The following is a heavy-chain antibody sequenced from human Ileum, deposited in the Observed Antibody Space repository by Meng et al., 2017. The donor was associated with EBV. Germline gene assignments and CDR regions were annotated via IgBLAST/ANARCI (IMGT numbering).Heavy chain of an antibody. J-gene: IGHJ4*02. D-gene: IGHD2-2*01. CDR2: IYHSGST. Sequence: PLTEPGPGLLKPSATLSLTCAVSGASISSTNWWSWVRQPPGKGLEWIGDIYHSGSTNYNPSLKSRVTISIDASKNQFSLKVTSVTAADTAMYYCANRRPASGPLGDYWGQGTLVTVSS. CDR3: ANRRPASGPLGDY. CDR1: GASISSTNW. V-gene: IGHV4-4*02.